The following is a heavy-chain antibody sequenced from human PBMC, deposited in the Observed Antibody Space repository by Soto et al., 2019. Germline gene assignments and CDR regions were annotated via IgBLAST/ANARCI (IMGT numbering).Heavy chain of an antibody. Sequence: VQLVQTGAEVKKPGASVKVSCKVSGYTFTSFDINWVRQATGQELEWMGWMNRSTGATGYAEKFQGRVIMTRDTSICTAYMELSGLRSEDTAEYFCARASYGSGSYYLPDMDVWGQGTTVTVSS. D-gene: IGHD3-10*01. V-gene: IGHV1-8*01. J-gene: IGHJ6*02. CDR2: MNRSTGAT. CDR1: GYTFTSFD. CDR3: ARASYGSGSYYLPDMDV.